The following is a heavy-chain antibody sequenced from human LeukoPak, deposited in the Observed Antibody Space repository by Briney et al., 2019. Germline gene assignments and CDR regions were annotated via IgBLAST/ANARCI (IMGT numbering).Heavy chain of an antibody. CDR2: ISWNSGSI. V-gene: IGHV3-9*01. Sequence: PGGSLRLSCAASGFTFDDYAMHWVRQAPGKGLEWVSGISWNSGSIGYADSVKGRLTISRDNAKNSLYPQMNSLRAEDTALYYCARPHYDSSGYPQWYYFDYWGQGTLVTVSS. J-gene: IGHJ4*02. D-gene: IGHD3-22*01. CDR1: GFTFDDYA. CDR3: ARPHYDSSGYPQWYYFDY.